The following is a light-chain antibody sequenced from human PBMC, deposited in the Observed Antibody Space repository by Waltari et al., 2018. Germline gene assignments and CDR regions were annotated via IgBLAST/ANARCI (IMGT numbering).Light chain of an antibody. Sequence: KRPPKTAPKPLTYTNTQRPPGVPVRFSGSKSGTSASLAITGLQAEDEAHYHCQSYDNSLSGVVFGGGTKLTVL. J-gene: IGLJ2*01. V-gene: IGLV1-40*01. CDR3: QSYDNSLSGVV. CDR2: TNT.